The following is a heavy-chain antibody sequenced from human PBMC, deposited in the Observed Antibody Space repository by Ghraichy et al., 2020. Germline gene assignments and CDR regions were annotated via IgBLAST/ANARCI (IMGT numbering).Heavy chain of an antibody. Sequence: ESLNISCAVYGGSFSDYDWTWIRQPPGKGLEWIGEINDSGSIDYNASLKSRVSISLDTSKNQFSLKLSSVTAADTAVYFCARVVFSNNWTPGHLFDPWGQGTLVIVSS. J-gene: IGHJ5*02. CDR1: GGSFSDYD. D-gene: IGHD1-1*01. V-gene: IGHV4-34*01. CDR3: ARVVFSNNWTPGHLFDP. CDR2: INDSGSI.